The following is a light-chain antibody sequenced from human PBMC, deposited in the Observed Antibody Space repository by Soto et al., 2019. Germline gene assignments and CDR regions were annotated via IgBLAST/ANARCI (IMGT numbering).Light chain of an antibody. Sequence: DSQMTQSPSTLSASVGDRVTITCRASQSISSWLAWYQQKPGKAPKLLIYDASSLESGVPSRFSGSGSGTEFTLTISSLQPDDFATYYCQQYNSSPLTFGGGTKVEIK. CDR3: QQYNSSPLT. CDR2: DAS. CDR1: QSISSW. V-gene: IGKV1-5*01. J-gene: IGKJ4*01.